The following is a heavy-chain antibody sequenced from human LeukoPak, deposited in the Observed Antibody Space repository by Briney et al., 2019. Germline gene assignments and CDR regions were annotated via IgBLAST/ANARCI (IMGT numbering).Heavy chain of an antibody. CDR1: GFSVSSNY. CDR2: IYSGGST. J-gene: IGHJ4*02. V-gene: IGHV3-66*01. Sequence: GGSLRLSCAASGFSVSSNYMSWVRQAPGKGLEWVSVIYSGGSTYYADSVKGRFTISRDNSKNTLYLQMNSLRAEDTAVYYCARERVENQQLVGGNYWGQGTLVTVSS. CDR3: ARERVENQQLVGGNY. D-gene: IGHD6-6*01.